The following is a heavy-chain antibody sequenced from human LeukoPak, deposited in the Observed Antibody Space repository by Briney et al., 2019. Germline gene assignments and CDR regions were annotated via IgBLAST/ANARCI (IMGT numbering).Heavy chain of an antibody. D-gene: IGHD2-21*02. CDR3: ARDWVAYCGGDCFPNDY. V-gene: IGHV1-18*01. Sequence: ASVKVSCKASGYTFTSYDINWVRQATGQGLEWMGWISAYNGNTNYAQKLQGRVTMTTDTSTSTAYMELRSLRSDDTAVYYCARDWVAYCGGDCFPNDYWGQGTLVTVSS. CDR1: GYTFTSYD. J-gene: IGHJ4*02. CDR2: ISAYNGNT.